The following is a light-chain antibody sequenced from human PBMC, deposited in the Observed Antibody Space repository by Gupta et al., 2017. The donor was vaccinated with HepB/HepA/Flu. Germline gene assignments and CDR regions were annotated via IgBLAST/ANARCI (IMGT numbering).Light chain of an antibody. CDR1: TSHIGAPHD. CDR3: LSYDSRLSVYV. CDR2: GNS. J-gene: IGLJ1*01. V-gene: IGLV1-40*01. Sequence: QSVLTQPPSVSGAPGQRVTISCTGCTSHIGAPHDVHWYQQLPGTAPKLLIYGNSNRRSWVPDRFSASKSSTSASLAITGLQAEDEADYYCLSYDSRLSVYVFGPGTKVTVL.